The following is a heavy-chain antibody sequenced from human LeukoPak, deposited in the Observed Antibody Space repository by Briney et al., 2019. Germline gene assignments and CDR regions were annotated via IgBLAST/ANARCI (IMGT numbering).Heavy chain of an antibody. V-gene: IGHV1-69*05. CDR1: GYTFTSYY. CDR3: AAQMRRLLGGRDY. CDR2: IIPIFGTA. J-gene: IGHJ4*02. Sequence: SVKVSCKASGYTFTSYYMHWVRQAPGQGLEWMGGIIPIFGTANYAQKFQGRVTITTDESTSTAYMELSSLRSEDTAVYYCAAQMRRLLGGRDYWGQGTLVTVSS. D-gene: IGHD3-16*01.